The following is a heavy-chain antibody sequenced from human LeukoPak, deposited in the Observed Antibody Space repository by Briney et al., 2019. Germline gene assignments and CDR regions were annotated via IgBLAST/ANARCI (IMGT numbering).Heavy chain of an antibody. Sequence: GGSLRLSXAASGFTFSSYWMSWVRQAPGKGLEWVANIKQDGSEKYYVDSVKGRFTISRDNAKNSLYLQMNSLRAEDTAVYYCARDSLGDGYNFDYWGQGTLVTVSS. V-gene: IGHV3-7*01. J-gene: IGHJ4*02. D-gene: IGHD5-24*01. CDR3: ARDSLGDGYNFDY. CDR2: IKQDGSEK. CDR1: GFTFSSYW.